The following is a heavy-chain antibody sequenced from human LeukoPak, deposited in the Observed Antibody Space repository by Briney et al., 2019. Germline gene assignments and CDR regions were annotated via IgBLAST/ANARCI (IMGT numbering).Heavy chain of an antibody. CDR3: ASSYCGGDYYQLDY. D-gene: IGHD2-21*02. V-gene: IGHV4-59*08. CDR2: IYYSGST. Sequence: SETLSLTCTVSGGSISSYYWSWIRQPPGKGLEWIGYIYYSGSTNYNPSLKSRVTIPVDTSKNQFSLKLSSVTAADTAVYYCASSYCGGDYYQLDYWGQGALVTVSS. J-gene: IGHJ4*02. CDR1: GGSISSYY.